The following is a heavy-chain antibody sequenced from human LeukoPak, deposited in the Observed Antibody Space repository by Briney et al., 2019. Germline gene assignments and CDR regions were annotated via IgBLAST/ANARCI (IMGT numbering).Heavy chain of an antibody. V-gene: IGHV1-69*04. CDR2: IIPILGIA. CDR1: GGTFSGYA. CDR3: ARSGAAGEYFDY. Sequence: ASKKVSCKASGGTFSGYAISWVRQAPGQGLEWMGRIIPILGIANYAQKFQGRVTITADKSTSTAYMELSSLRSEDTAVYYCARSGAAGEYFDYWGQGTLVTVSS. D-gene: IGHD6-13*01. J-gene: IGHJ4*02.